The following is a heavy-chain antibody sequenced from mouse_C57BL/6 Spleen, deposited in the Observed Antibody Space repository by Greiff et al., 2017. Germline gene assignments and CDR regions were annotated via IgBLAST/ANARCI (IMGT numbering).Heavy chain of an antibody. D-gene: IGHD1-1*01. J-gene: IGHJ3*01. CDR1: GYTFTSYW. V-gene: IGHV1-64*01. CDR3: ARDYGSSFAY. CDR2: IHPNSGST. Sequence: QVQLQQSGAELVKPGASVKLSCKASGYTFTSYWMHWVKQRPGQGLEWIGMIHPNSGSTNYNEKFKSKATLTVDKSSSTAYLQLSSLTSEDSAVYYSARDYGSSFAYWGQGTLVTVSA.